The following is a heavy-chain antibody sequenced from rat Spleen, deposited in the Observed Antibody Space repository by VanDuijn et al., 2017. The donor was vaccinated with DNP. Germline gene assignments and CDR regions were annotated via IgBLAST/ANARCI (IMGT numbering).Heavy chain of an antibody. CDR1: GFTFSDYF. CDR3: ASPSFAY. CDR2: ISTGGGNT. D-gene: IGHD3-1*01. Sequence: EVHLVESGGGLVQPGRSLKLSCTTSGFTFSDYFMAWVRQAPTKGLEWVASISTGGGNTYYRDSVKGRFSISRDDAKSTLYLQMDSLRSEDTATYYCASPSFAYWGQGTLVTVSS. V-gene: IGHV5-25*01. J-gene: IGHJ3*01.